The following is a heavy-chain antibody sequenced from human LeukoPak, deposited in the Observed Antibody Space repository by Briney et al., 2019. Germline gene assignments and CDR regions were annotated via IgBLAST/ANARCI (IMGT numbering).Heavy chain of an antibody. CDR2: ISGSGGST. Sequence: GGSLRLSCAASGFTFSSYAMTWVRQAPGKGLEWVSSISGSGGSTYNADSVKGRFTISRDNSKNTLFLQMNSLRAEDTAVYYCAKDRSCTGSSCNVGSWGQGTMVTVSP. D-gene: IGHD2-2*01. J-gene: IGHJ3*01. CDR3: AKDRSCTGSSCNVGS. CDR1: GFTFSSYA. V-gene: IGHV3-23*01.